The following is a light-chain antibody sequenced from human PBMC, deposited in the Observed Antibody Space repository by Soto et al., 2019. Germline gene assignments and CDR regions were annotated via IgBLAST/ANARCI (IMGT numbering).Light chain of an antibody. Sequence: YELTQPPSVSVAPGKTARITCGGNNIGSKSVHWYQQKPGQAPVLVIYYDSDRPSGIPERFSGSNSGNTATLTISRVEAGDEADYYCQVWDSSGDHPVVFGGGTKLTVL. CDR3: QVWDSSGDHPVV. CDR1: NIGSKS. J-gene: IGLJ2*01. V-gene: IGLV3-21*04. CDR2: YDS.